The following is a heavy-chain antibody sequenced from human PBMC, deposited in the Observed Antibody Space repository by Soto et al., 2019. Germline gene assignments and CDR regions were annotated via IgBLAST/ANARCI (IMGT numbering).Heavy chain of an antibody. D-gene: IGHD3-3*01. CDR3: ARHYDFWSGRVSFDY. CDR2: IYYSGST. Sequence: QLQLQESGPGLVKPSETLSLTCTVSGGSISSSSYYWGWIRQPPGKGLEWIGSIYYSGSTYYNPSLKSRVTISVDTSKNQFSLKLSSVTAADTAVYYCARHYDFWSGRVSFDYWGQGTLVTVSS. CDR1: GGSISSSSYY. V-gene: IGHV4-39*01. J-gene: IGHJ4*02.